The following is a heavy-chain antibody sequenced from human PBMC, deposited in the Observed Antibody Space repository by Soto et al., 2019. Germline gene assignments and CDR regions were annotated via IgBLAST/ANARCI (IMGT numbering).Heavy chain of an antibody. CDR2: IYYRGAT. J-gene: IGHJ5*01. D-gene: IGHD6-13*01. V-gene: IGHV4-31*02. CDR3: ARVSAGGTRWFDS. CDR1: GGSISTGVWY. Sequence: SETLSLTCSVSGGSISTGVWYWSWVREHPGKGLEWIGDIYYRGATSYNPSLGSRVTISRDTSKNQVSLKVNSVTAADTAVYYCARVSAGGTRWFDSWGQGIRVTVSS.